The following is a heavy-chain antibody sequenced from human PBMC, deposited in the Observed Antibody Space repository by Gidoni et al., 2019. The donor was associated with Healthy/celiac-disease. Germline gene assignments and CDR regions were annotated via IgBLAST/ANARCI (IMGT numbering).Heavy chain of an antibody. D-gene: IGHD1-7*01. V-gene: IGHV3-33*01. J-gene: IGHJ4*02. Sequence: TFSSYGMHWVRQAPGKGLEWVAVIWYDGSNKYYADSVKGRFTISRDNSKNTLYLQMNSLRAEDTAVYYCARDSSKLELPDYWGQGTLVTVSS. CDR1: TFSSYG. CDR3: ARDSSKLELPDY. CDR2: IWYDGSNK.